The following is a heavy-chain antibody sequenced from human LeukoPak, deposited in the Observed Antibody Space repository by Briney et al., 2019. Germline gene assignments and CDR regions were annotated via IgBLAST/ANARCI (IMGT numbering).Heavy chain of an antibody. V-gene: IGHV4-39*01. D-gene: IGHD6-13*01. CDR2: FDYSGST. CDR1: GGSIRGTSYY. Sequence: SETLSLTCTVSGGSIRGTSYYWGWIRQPPGKGLEWIGSFDYSGSTYYNASLNSRVTISIDPANKQFSLKLTSVIAADTAVYYCARHGSAGTAWGQGTQVTVSS. CDR3: ARHGSAGTA. J-gene: IGHJ5*02.